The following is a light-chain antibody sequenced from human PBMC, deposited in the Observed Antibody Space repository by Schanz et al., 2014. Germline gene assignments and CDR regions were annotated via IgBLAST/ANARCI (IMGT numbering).Light chain of an antibody. CDR1: QSVSSY. CDR3: QQYFGTPPWT. CDR2: DAS. J-gene: IGKJ1*01. Sequence: EIVLTQSPATLSLSPGERATLSCRASQSVSSYLAWYQQKPGQAPRLLIYDASNRATGIPARFSGSGSGTDFTLTISSLQAEDVAVYYCQQYFGTPPWTFGQGTKVEIK. V-gene: IGKV3-11*01.